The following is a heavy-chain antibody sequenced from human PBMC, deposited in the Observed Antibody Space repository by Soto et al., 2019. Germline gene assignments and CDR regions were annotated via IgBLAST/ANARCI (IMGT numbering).Heavy chain of an antibody. Sequence: ASVKVSCKASGYTFTSYGISWVRQAPGQGLEWMGWISAYNGSTNYAQKLQGRVTMTTDTSTSTAYMELRSLRSDDTAVYYCARDKTYYYDSSGYAEFDYWGQGTLVTVSS. V-gene: IGHV1-18*01. D-gene: IGHD3-22*01. J-gene: IGHJ4*02. CDR3: ARDKTYYYDSSGYAEFDY. CDR2: ISAYNGST. CDR1: GYTFTSYG.